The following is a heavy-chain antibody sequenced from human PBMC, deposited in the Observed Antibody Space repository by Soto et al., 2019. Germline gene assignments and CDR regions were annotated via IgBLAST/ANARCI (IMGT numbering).Heavy chain of an antibody. CDR1: GGSISSSNW. CDR2: IYHSGNI. V-gene: IGHV4-4*02. D-gene: IGHD3-3*02. CDR3: VRYDRINMKPYSPEGFHI. Sequence: SETLSLTCAVSGGSISSSNWWSWVRQPPGKGLEWIGEIYHSGNIYYNPSLKSRVTISVDTSKNQFSLRLSSVTAADTGVYYCVRYDRINMKPYSPEGFHIWGQGTMVTVSS. J-gene: IGHJ3*02.